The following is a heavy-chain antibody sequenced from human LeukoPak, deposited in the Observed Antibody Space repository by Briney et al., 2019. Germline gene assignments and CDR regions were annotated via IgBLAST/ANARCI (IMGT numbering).Heavy chain of an antibody. D-gene: IGHD1-26*01. J-gene: IGHJ4*02. CDR1: GFTFSSYA. CDR3: ARDLYSGSCFDY. V-gene: IGHV3-30-3*01. Sequence: GGSLRLSCAASGFTFSSYAMHWVRQAPGKGLEWVAVISYDGSNKYYADSVKGRFTISRDNSKNTLYLQMNSLRAEDTAVYYCARDLYSGSCFDYWGQGTLVTVSS. CDR2: ISYDGSNK.